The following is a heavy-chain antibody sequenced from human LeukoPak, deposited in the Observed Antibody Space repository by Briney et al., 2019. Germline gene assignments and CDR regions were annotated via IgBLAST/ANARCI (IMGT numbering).Heavy chain of an antibody. D-gene: IGHD4-17*01. Sequence: PGGSLRLSCAASGFTFSSYNMIWVRQAPGKGLEWVSFIGSSSSYIYYADSVKGRFTISRDNAKNSLYLQMNSLRAEDTAVYFCARGGDYGGIDYWGQGTLVTVSS. V-gene: IGHV3-21*01. CDR2: IGSSSSYI. CDR1: GFTFSSYN. J-gene: IGHJ4*02. CDR3: ARGGDYGGIDY.